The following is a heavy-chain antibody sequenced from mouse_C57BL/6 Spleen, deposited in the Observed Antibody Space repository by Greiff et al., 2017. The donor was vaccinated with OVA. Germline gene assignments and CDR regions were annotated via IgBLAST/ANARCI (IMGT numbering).Heavy chain of an antibody. D-gene: IGHD2-12*01. J-gene: IGHJ2*01. CDR3: ARRDYRGDYFDY. CDR1: GYTFTSYW. CDR2: IDPSDSET. V-gene: IGHV1-52*01. Sequence: QVQLQQPGAELVRPGSSVKLSCKASGYTFTSYWMHWVKQRPIQGLEWIGNIDPSDSETHYNQKFKDKATLTVDKSSSTAYMQLSSLTSEDSAVYYCARRDYRGDYFDYWGQGTTLTVSS.